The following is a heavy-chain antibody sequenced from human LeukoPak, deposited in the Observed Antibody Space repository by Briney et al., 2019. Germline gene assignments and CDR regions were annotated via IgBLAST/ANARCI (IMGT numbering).Heavy chain of an antibody. V-gene: IGHV1-18*01. CDR2: ISANNGNR. CDR3: ARVRTMVRGVINWFDP. D-gene: IGHD3-10*01. Sequence: ASVKVSCKASGYTFTNYGISWVRQAPGQGLEWMGWISANNGNRNYALKLQDRVSMTTDTSTSTAYMELRSLRSDDTAVYYCARVRTMVRGVINWFDPWGQGTLVTVSS. J-gene: IGHJ5*02. CDR1: GYTFTNYG.